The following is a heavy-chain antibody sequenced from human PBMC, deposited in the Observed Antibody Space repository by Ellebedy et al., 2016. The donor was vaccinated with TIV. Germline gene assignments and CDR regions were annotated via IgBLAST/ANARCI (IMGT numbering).Heavy chain of an antibody. V-gene: IGHV3-23*01. CDR3: ANIGNLFDY. J-gene: IGHJ4*02. Sequence: GGSLRLXXAASGFTFSSYAMSWVCQAPGKGLEWVSAISGSGGSTYYADSVKGRFTISRDNSKNTLYLQMNSLRAEDTAVYYCANIGNLFDYWGQGTLVTVSS. CDR2: ISGSGGST. CDR1: GFTFSSYA. D-gene: IGHD1-14*01.